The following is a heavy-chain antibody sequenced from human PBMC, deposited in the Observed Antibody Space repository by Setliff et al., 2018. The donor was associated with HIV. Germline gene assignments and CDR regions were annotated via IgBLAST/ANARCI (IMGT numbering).Heavy chain of an antibody. CDR2: IYYSGNS. CDR1: GASMSSGDYY. CDR3: AREVNIPVRGITDDAFDI. Sequence: KASETLSLTCTVSGASMSSGDYYWSWIRQPPGKGLEWIGYIYYSGNSYYNPSLKSRVTLSVGTSKNQFSLKVNSVTAADTAVYYCAREVNIPVRGITDDAFDIWGQGTMVTVSS. V-gene: IGHV4-30-4*08. D-gene: IGHD3-10*01. J-gene: IGHJ3*02.